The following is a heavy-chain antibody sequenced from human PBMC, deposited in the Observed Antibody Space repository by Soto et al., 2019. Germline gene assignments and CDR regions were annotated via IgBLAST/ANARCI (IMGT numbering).Heavy chain of an antibody. V-gene: IGHV1-46*01. CDR3: ARSPSVFDL. J-gene: IGHJ3*01. CDR1: GYDFTTSY. Sequence: QVQLVQSGAEVRKPGASVKISCKAFGYDFTTSYMHWVRQAPGQGLEWLGIINPSDGGANYAQKFQGRVTMTSDTSTTTIYMELASLKSEDSAVYYCARSPSVFDLWGQGTMVLVSS. CDR2: INPSDGGA.